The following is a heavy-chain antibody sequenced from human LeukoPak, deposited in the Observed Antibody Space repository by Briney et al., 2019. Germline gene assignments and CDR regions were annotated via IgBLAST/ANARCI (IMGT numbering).Heavy chain of an antibody. CDR2: IRGSGGST. CDR1: GFTFSRYA. CDR3: ARGGYGSGSYYNPTDHYYYGMDV. J-gene: IGHJ6*02. Sequence: GGSLRLSCAASGFTFSRYAMSWVRQAPGKGLEWVSAIRGSGGSTNYADSVKGRFTISRDNSKNTLYLQMNSLRAEDTAVYYCARGGYGSGSYYNPTDHYYYGMDVWGQGTTVTVSS. D-gene: IGHD3-10*01. V-gene: IGHV3-23*01.